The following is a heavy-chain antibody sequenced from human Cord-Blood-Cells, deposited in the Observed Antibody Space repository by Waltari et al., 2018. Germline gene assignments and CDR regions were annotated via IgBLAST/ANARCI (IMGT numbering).Heavy chain of an antibody. D-gene: IGHD6-6*01. CDR2: IIPIFGTA. Sequence: QVQLVQSGAEVKKPGSSVKVSCKAAVGTFSRYAISWVRQAPGQGLEWMGGIIPIFGTANYAHKFQGRVTITADESTSTAYMELSSLRSEDTAVYYCARDSISYYFDYWGQGTLVTVSS. CDR3: ARDSISYYFDY. CDR1: VGTFSRYA. J-gene: IGHJ4*02. V-gene: IGHV1-69*01.